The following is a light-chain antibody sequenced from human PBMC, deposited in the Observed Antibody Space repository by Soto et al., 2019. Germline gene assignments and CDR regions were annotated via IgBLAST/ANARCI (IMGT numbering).Light chain of an antibody. Sequence: DIQMTQSPSSLSASVGDRVTITCRASQSIISYLNWYQQKPWKAPKLLIYAASSLQSGVPSRFSGSGSGTDFTLTISSLQPEDFATYYCQQSYSTPLTFGGGTKVEIK. J-gene: IGKJ4*01. V-gene: IGKV1-39*01. CDR2: AAS. CDR3: QQSYSTPLT. CDR1: QSIISY.